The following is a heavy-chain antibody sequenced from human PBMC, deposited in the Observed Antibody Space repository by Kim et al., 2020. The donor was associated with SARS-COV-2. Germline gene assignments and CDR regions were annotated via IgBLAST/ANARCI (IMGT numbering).Heavy chain of an antibody. CDR2: IIPIFGTA. D-gene: IGHD2-21*01. CDR1: GGTFSSYA. J-gene: IGHJ4*02. V-gene: IGHV1-69*13. CDR3: ARDADCGGDCYLDY. Sequence: SVKVSCKASGGTFSSYAISWVRQAPGQGLEWMGGIIPIFGTANYAQKFQGRVTITADESTSTAYMELSSLRSEDTAVYYCARDADCGGDCYLDYWGQGTLVTVSS.